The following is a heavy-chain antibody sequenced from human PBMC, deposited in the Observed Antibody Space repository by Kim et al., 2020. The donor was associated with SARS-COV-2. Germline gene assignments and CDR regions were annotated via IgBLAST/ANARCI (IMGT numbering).Heavy chain of an antibody. CDR3: ARVCAPGNFDY. Sequence: GGSLRLSCAASGFIFSSYSMPWVRQAPGKGLECVSAISPNGENIYYANSVRSRFTISRDNSSNTLYLQMGSLRAEDMAVYYCARVCAPGNFDYWGHGTLVSLSS. V-gene: IGHV3-64*01. D-gene: IGHD1-1*01. J-gene: IGHJ4*01. CDR1: GFIFSSYS. CDR2: ISPNGENI.